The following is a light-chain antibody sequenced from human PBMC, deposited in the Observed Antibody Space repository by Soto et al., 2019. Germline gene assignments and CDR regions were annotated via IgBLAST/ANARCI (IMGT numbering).Light chain of an antibody. J-gene: IGLJ3*02. CDR1: SSDIGGNNF. V-gene: IGLV2-8*01. Sequence: QSALTQPPSASGSPGQSVTISCTGTSSDIGGNNFVSWYQHHPGKAPKLMLYDVIKRPSGVPARFSGSKSGNTASLTVSGLQAEDEADYYCSSYGGSNNLGVFGGGTKLTVL. CDR3: SSYGGSNNLGV. CDR2: DVI.